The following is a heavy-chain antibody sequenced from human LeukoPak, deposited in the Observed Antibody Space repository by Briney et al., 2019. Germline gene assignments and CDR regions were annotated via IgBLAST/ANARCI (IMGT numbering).Heavy chain of an antibody. CDR1: GGSISSSSYY. J-gene: IGHJ6*03. CDR2: IYYSGST. Sequence: SETLSLTCTVSGGSISSSSYYWDWIRQPPGKGLEWIGSIYYSGSTYYNPSLKSRVTISVDTSKNQFSPKLSSVTAADTAVYYCARRVVVVPAAKYYYYMDVWGKGTTATVSS. V-gene: IGHV4-39*01. CDR3: ARRVVVVPAAKYYYYMDV. D-gene: IGHD2-2*01.